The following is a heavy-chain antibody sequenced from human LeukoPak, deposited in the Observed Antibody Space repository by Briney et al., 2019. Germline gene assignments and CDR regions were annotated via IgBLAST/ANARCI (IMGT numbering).Heavy chain of an antibody. Sequence: GGSLRLSCAASGFTFSSYAMSWVRQAPGKGLEGVSAISGSGGSTYYADSVKGRFTIYRDNSKNTLYLQMNSLRAEATAVYYCAKDVAAGVFDYWGQGTLVTVSS. CDR1: GFTFSSYA. J-gene: IGHJ4*02. V-gene: IGHV3-23*01. D-gene: IGHD6-13*01. CDR3: AKDVAAGVFDY. CDR2: ISGSGGST.